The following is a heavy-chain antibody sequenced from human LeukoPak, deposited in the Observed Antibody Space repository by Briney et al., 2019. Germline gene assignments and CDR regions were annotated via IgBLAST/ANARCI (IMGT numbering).Heavy chain of an antibody. J-gene: IGHJ4*02. Sequence: SEALSLTCTVSGGSISSYYWSWIRQPPGKGLEWIGYIYYSGSTNYNPSLKSRVTISVDTSKNQFSLKLSSVTAADTAVYYCARSSSWVYYFDYWGQGTLVTVPS. D-gene: IGHD6-13*01. CDR2: IYYSGST. CDR3: ARSSSWVYYFDY. V-gene: IGHV4-59*01. CDR1: GGSISSYY.